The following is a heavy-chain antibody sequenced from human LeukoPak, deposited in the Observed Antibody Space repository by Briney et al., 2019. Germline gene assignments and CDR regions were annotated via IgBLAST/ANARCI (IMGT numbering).Heavy chain of an antibody. V-gene: IGHV3-30*02. Sequence: VGSLRLSCTASGFTFSSYGMHWVCQAPGKGLEWVAFIRYDGSNKYYADSVKGRFTISRDNSKNTLYLQMNFLRAEDTAVCYCATYCCGWYYWGQGTLVTVSS. CDR1: GFTFSSYG. J-gene: IGHJ4*02. CDR3: ATYCCGWYY. D-gene: IGHD6-19*01. CDR2: IRYDGSNK.